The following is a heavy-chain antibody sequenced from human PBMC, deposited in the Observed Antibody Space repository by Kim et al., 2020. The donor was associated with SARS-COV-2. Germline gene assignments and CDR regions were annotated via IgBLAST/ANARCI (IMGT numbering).Heavy chain of an antibody. CDR1: GGSVYGDSISSSRDY. J-gene: IGHJ5*02. Sequence: SETLSLTCTVYGGSVYGDSISSSRDYWAWIRQPPGKGLEWVGSLSYTGSTYYNPSLRNRVTVSVDTSKNQFSLKVNSVTAADTAVYFCARSFRGSDVSFDHWGQGTLVPVSS. D-gene: IGHD3-16*01. V-gene: IGHV4-39*01. CDR3: ARSFRGSDVSFDH. CDR2: LSYTGST.